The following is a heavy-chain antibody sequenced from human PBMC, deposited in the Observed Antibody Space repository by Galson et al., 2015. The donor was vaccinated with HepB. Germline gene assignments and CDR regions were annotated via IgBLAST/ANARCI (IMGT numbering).Heavy chain of an antibody. J-gene: IGHJ3*02. V-gene: IGHV1-69*02. CDR2: IIPILGIA. Sequence: SVKVSCKASGDTFTKYIINWVRQAPGQGLDWMGRIIPILGIANYAQNFQGRVTITADKSTTTAYMELSSLRSEDTAVYYCASGQVWGSIEGNNAFDIWGHGTLVTVSS. D-gene: IGHD3-16*01. CDR3: ASGQVWGSIEGNNAFDI. CDR1: GDTFTKYI.